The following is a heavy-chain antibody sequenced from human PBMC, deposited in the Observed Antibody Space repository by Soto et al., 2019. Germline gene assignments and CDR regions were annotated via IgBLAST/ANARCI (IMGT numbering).Heavy chain of an antibody. J-gene: IGHJ5*02. D-gene: IGHD6-19*01. V-gene: IGHV4-31*03. Sequence: QVQLQESGPGLVKPSQTLSLTCTVSGDSITRGTYYWGWVRQHPRKGLEWLGYLYYSGSTYYNPSLESRVTMSIDTSDNHFSLKLTSVTAADTAVYFCARGYNSGWYNWLDPWGRGILVTVSS. CDR1: GDSITRGTYY. CDR3: ARGYNSGWYNWLDP. CDR2: LYYSGST.